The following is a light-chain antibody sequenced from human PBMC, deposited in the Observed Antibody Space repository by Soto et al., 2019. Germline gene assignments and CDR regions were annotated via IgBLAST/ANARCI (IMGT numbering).Light chain of an antibody. CDR2: KAS. CDR3: QKYKNYRFT. J-gene: IGKJ3*01. Sequence: DIQMTQSPSTLSASVGDGVTITCRASQSIGTWLAWYQQKPGKAPKLLIYKASSLESGVPSRFSGSGSGTEFTLTISSLQPDDFASYHCQKYKNYRFTFGPGTKVDIK. CDR1: QSIGTW. V-gene: IGKV1-5*03.